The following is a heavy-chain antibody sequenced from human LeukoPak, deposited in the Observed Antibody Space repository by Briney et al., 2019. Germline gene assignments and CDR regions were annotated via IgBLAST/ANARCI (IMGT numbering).Heavy chain of an antibody. V-gene: IGHV3-23*01. CDR2: ISSSGGSP. Sequence: GGSLSLSCAASGFTFRNYAMSWVRQAPGKGLEWVSGISSSGGSPDYADSVKGRFTLSRDNSKNTLYLQMNSLRVEDTAIYYCAKSGSSSWPHFDCWGQGTLVTVSS. D-gene: IGHD6-13*01. CDR3: AKSGSSSWPHFDC. CDR1: GFTFRNYA. J-gene: IGHJ4*02.